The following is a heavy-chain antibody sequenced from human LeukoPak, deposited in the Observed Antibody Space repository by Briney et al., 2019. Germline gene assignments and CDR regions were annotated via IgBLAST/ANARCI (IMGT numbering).Heavy chain of an antibody. V-gene: IGHV3-21*01. Sequence: SGGSLRLSCAASGFTFSSYSMNWVRQAPGKGLEWVSSISSSSSYIYYADSVKGRFTITRYNAKNSLYLQMNSLRAEDTAVYYCARDIEMVGAIPIDYWGQGTLVTVSS. CDR2: ISSSSSYI. D-gene: IGHD1-26*01. J-gene: IGHJ4*02. CDR3: ARDIEMVGAIPIDY. CDR1: GFTFSSYS.